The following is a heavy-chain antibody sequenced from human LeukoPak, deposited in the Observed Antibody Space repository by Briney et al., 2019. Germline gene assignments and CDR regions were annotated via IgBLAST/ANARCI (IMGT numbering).Heavy chain of an antibody. D-gene: IGHD6-19*01. CDR3: ARDYVAVAGTNDY. CDR2: INPNSGGT. V-gene: IGHV1-2*02. Sequence: ASVKVSCKASGYTFTNYGISWVRQAPGQGLEWMGWINPNSGGTNYAQKFQGRVTMTRDTSISTAYMELSRLRSDDTAAYYCARDYVAVAGTNDYWGQGTLVTVSS. CDR1: GYTFTNYG. J-gene: IGHJ4*02.